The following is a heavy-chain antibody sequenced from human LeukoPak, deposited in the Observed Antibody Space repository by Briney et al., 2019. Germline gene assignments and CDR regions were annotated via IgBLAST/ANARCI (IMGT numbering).Heavy chain of an antibody. CDR3: ARVAEGIAVAGAYYFDY. CDR1: GYTFTSYG. J-gene: IGHJ4*02. V-gene: IGHV1-18*01. CDR2: ISAYNGNT. Sequence: ASVKVSCKASGYTFTSYGISWVRQAPGQGLEWMGWISAYNGNTNYAQKLQGRVTMTTDTSTSTAYMELRGMRSDDTAVYYCARVAEGIAVAGAYYFDYWGQGTLVTVSS. D-gene: IGHD6-19*01.